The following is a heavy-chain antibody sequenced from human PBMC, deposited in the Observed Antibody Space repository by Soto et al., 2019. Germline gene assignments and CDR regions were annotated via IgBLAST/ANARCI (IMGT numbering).Heavy chain of an antibody. J-gene: IGHJ1*01. CDR2: IKSKTDGGTT. V-gene: IGHV3-15*01. Sequence: GGSLRLSCAASGFTFSNAWMSWVRQAPGKGLEWVGRIKSKTDGGTTDYAAPVKGRFTISRDDSKNTLYLQMNSLKTEDTAVYYCTTDTPSLTYFQHWGQGTLVTVSS. CDR3: TTDTPSLTYFQH. CDR1: GFTFSNAW.